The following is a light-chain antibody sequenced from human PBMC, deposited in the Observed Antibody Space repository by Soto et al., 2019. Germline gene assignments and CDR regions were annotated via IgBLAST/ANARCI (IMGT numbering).Light chain of an antibody. V-gene: IGLV2-11*01. CDR1: SSDVGGYDF. Sequence: QSVLTQPRSVSGSPGQSVTLSCTGTSSDVGGYDFVSWYQQYPGKAPKLIIYDVTKRTSGVPDRFSGSKSGNSASLTISGLQAEDEADYYCSSYTSSSTPYVFGTGTKLTVL. CDR3: SSYTSSSTPYV. CDR2: DVT. J-gene: IGLJ1*01.